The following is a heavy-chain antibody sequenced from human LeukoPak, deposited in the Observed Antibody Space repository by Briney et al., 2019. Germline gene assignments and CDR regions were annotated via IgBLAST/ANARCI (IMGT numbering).Heavy chain of an antibody. Sequence: ASVKVSCKASGYTFTSYDINWVRQAPGQGLEWMGRIIPILGIANYAQKFQGRVTITADKSTSTAYMELSSLRSEDTAVYYCARGHYYGSGSYYKKPPYYFDYWGQGTLVTVSS. V-gene: IGHV1-69*04. CDR2: IIPILGIA. CDR3: ARGHYYGSGSYYKKPPYYFDY. D-gene: IGHD3-10*01. CDR1: GYTFTSYD. J-gene: IGHJ4*02.